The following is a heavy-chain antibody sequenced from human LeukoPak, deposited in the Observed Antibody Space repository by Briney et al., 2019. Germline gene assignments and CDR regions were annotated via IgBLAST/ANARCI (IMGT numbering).Heavy chain of an antibody. Sequence: SETLSLTCTVSGGSISSYYGSWIRQPAGKGLEWIGRIYTSGSTNYNPSLKSRVPMSVDTSKNQFSLKLSSVTAADTAVYYCARDYYGSGSRYNYMDVWGKGTTVTVSS. CDR2: IYTSGST. D-gene: IGHD3-10*01. J-gene: IGHJ6*03. CDR3: ARDYYGSGSRYNYMDV. V-gene: IGHV4-4*07. CDR1: GGSISSYY.